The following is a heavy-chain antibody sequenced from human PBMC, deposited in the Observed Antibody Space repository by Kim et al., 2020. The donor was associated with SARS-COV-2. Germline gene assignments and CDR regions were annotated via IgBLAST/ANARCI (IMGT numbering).Heavy chain of an antibody. Sequence: GGSLRLSCAAPGLTGRSHYMAWVRQAPGKGLEWVSVLLDTGTTYYADSVKGRFTISRDDAKDTLYLQMSDLRAEDTAMYFCASDNGGQASGYFCFWGQGT. J-gene: IGHJ4*02. CDR2: LLDTGTT. CDR1: GLTGRSHY. CDR3: ASDNGGQASGYFCF. D-gene: IGHD3-22*01. V-gene: IGHV3-53*01.